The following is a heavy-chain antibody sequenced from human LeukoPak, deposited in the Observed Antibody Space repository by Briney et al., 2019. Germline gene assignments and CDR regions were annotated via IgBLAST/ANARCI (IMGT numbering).Heavy chain of an antibody. CDR1: GFHFRDFS. CDR3: AKGNSSLSFNFDY. Sequence: GGSLRLSCAASGFHFRDFSMHWVRQVPGKGLEWVSLVSGDGDTTHYADSVKGRFTIPRDNNKNSLFLQMNSLRVEDTAFYYCAKGNSSLSFNFDYWGQGALVTVSS. J-gene: IGHJ4*02. V-gene: IGHV3-43*02. CDR2: VSGDGDTT. D-gene: IGHD3-22*01.